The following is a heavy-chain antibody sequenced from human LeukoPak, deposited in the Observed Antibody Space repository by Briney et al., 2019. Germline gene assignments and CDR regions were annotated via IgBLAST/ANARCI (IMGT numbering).Heavy chain of an antibody. CDR1: GYSFNSYG. CDR2: ISVYNGNT. CDR3: ARRRELTKSLDY. D-gene: IGHD3-10*01. Sequence: ASVKVSCKAAGYSFNSYGISWVRQAPGQGLEWMGWISVYNGNTNYAQKLQGRVTMTTDTSTSTAYMELRSLRSDDTAVYYCARRRELTKSLDYWGQGTLVTVSS. J-gene: IGHJ4*02. V-gene: IGHV1-18*01.